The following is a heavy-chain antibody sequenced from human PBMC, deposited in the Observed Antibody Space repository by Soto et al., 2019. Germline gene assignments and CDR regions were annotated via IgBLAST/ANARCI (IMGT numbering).Heavy chain of an antibody. CDR3: AKGYKRGIYGDYYFDY. Sequence: SETLSLTCTVSGGSISSGGYYWSWIRQHPGKGLEWIGYIYYSGSTYYNQSLKSRVTISVDTSKNQFSLKLSSVTAADTAVYYCAKGYKRGIYGDYYFDYWGQGTLVTVSS. CDR1: GGSISSGGYY. D-gene: IGHD4-17*01. V-gene: IGHV4-31*03. CDR2: IYYSGST. J-gene: IGHJ4*02.